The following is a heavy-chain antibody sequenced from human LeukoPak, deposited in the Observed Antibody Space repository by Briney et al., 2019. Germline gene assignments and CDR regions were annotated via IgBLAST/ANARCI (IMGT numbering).Heavy chain of an antibody. CDR1: GFTFSGYW. CDR3: VRDRGRASVDY. J-gene: IGHJ4*02. Sequence: GGSLRLSCAASGFTFSGYWMSWVRQAPGKGLERVANIKQDASEEYYVDSVKGRFTISRDNAKNSLYLQMNSLRAEDTAVYYCVRDRGRASVDYWGQGTLVTVSS. CDR2: IKQDASEE. D-gene: IGHD1-26*01. V-gene: IGHV3-7*01.